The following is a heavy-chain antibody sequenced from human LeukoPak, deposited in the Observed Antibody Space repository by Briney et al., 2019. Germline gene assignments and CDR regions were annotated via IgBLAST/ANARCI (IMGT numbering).Heavy chain of an antibody. D-gene: IGHD2-2*01. CDR1: GGTFSGYY. Sequence: SETLSLTCAVYGGTFSGYYWNWVRHPPGKGLEWIWETNQFGCTNYNPSLQSQVTISLDTSKNQFSLKLSSVTAADTAVYYCARSCSSVSCSDFGFWGRGTLVTVSS. CDR2: TNQFGCT. J-gene: IGHJ4*02. CDR3: ARSCSSVSCSDFGF. V-gene: IGHV4-34*08.